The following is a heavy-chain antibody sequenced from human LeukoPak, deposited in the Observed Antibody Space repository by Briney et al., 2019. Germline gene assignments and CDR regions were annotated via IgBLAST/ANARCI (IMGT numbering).Heavy chain of an antibody. V-gene: IGHV4-39*01. J-gene: IGHJ6*03. CDR2: IYYGGST. D-gene: IGHD2-8*02. CDR3: ARLYWDYYYYMDV. Sequence: SETLSLTCTVSGGSFRSTTYYWGWIRHPPGKGLVWIGTIYYGGSTYYNASLERRVSISVDTSKNQFSLKLSSVTAADTGVYYCARLYWDYYYYMDVWGKGTTVTASS. CDR1: GGSFRSTTYY.